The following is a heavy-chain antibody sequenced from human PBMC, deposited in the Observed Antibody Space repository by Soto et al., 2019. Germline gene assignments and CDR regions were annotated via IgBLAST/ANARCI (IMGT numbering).Heavy chain of an antibody. J-gene: IGHJ4*02. V-gene: IGHV1-46*02. CDR3: AKDLWGSWTVDY. D-gene: IGHD3-16*01. Sequence: QVQLVRSGAEVKEPGASVKVSCKASGFTFQNYHMHWVRQAPGQGLEWMGIIHPSGDTTTYAQNFQGRLAMTRDTSTSTAYMELSSLTSEDTAVYYCAKDLWGSWTVDYWGQGTLITVSS. CDR2: IHPSGDTT. CDR1: GFTFQNYH.